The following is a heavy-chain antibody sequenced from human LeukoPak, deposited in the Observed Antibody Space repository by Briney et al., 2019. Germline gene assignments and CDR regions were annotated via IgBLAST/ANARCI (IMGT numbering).Heavy chain of an antibody. CDR2: IIPILGIA. CDR1: GGTFSSYA. V-gene: IGHV1-69*04. J-gene: IGHJ4*02. Sequence: SVKVSCKASGGTFSSYAISWVRQAPGQGLEWMGRIIPILGIANYAQKFQGRVTITADKSTSTAYMELSSLRSEDTAVYYCARVRGDSSGYYYDYWGQGTLVTVSS. CDR3: ARVRGDSSGYYYDY. D-gene: IGHD3-22*01.